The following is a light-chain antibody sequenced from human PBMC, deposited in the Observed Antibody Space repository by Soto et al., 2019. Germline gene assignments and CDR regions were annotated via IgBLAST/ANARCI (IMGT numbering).Light chain of an antibody. CDR1: SSDVGGYSY. CDR2: DVS. CDR3: SSYTSSSLYV. Sequence: QSVLTQPASVSGSPGQSITISCTGTSSDVGGYSYVSWYQQLPGKAPKLMIYDVSDRPSGVSNRFSGSKSGNTASLTISGLQAEDEADYSCSSYTSSSLYVFGTRTKVTVL. V-gene: IGLV2-14*01. J-gene: IGLJ1*01.